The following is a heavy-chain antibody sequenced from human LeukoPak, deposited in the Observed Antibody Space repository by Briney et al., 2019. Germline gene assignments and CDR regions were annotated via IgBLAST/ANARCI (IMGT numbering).Heavy chain of an antibody. Sequence: PGGSLRLSCAASGFTISDYCMNWVRQAPGKGLEWVPSMSTISSYTYYADSVKGRFTISRDNAKNSLYLEMNGLRAEDTAVYYCARGHDYDYFDNWGQGTLVAVSS. CDR1: GFTISDYC. J-gene: IGHJ4*02. V-gene: IGHV3-21*01. D-gene: IGHD5-12*01. CDR3: ARGHDYDYFDN. CDR2: MSTISSYT.